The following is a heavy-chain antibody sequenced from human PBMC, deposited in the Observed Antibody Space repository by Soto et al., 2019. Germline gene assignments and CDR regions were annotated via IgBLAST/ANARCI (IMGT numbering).Heavy chain of an antibody. Sequence: PGGSLRLSCAASGFTFSDYYMSWIRQAPGKGLEWVSYISSSGSTIYYADSVKGRFTISRDNAKNSLYLQMNSLRAEDTAVYYCARDLVDYYYYMDVWGKGTTVTVSS. CDR1: GFTFSDYY. V-gene: IGHV3-11*01. CDR3: ARDLVDYYYYMDV. CDR2: ISSSGSTI. J-gene: IGHJ6*03.